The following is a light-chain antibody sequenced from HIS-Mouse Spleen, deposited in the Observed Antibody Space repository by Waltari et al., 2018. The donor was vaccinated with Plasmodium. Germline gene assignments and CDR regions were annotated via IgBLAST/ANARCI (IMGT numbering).Light chain of an antibody. V-gene: IGLV1-44*01. CDR2: RNN. Sequence: QSVLTQPPSASGTPGQRVTISCSGSSSNIGSNTVNWYQQLPGTAPKLPIYRNNQRPSGVPDRCSGSKSGTSASLAISGLQSEDEADYYCAAWDDSLNGVVFGGGTKLTVL. CDR3: AAWDDSLNGVV. CDR1: SSNIGSNT. J-gene: IGLJ2*01.